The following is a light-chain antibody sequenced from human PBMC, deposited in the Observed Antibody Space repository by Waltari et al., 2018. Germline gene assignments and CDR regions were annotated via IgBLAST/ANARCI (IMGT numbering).Light chain of an antibody. Sequence: QSVMTQPPSTSGTPGQRVIISCSGSSSNIGNNHVYWYQQLPGAAPKLLIYRDNERPSGVPGRFSVSKSGTSASLAISGLRSEDEADYYCGGWDDNLNGWVFGGGTRLTVL. V-gene: IGLV1-47*01. CDR2: RDN. CDR1: SSNIGNNH. J-gene: IGLJ3*02. CDR3: GGWDDNLNGWV.